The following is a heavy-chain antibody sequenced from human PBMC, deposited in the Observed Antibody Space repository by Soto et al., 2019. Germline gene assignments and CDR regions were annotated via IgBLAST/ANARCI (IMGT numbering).Heavy chain of an antibody. Sequence: SETLSLTCTVSGGSISSYYWSWIRQPPGKGLEWIGYIYYSGNTNYNPSLKSRVTISVDTSKNQFSLKLSSVTAADTAVYYCASSVTTGVRSWFDPWGQGTLVTVSS. J-gene: IGHJ5*02. CDR3: ASSVTTGVRSWFDP. CDR2: IYYSGNT. V-gene: IGHV4-59*01. CDR1: GGSISSYY. D-gene: IGHD4-4*01.